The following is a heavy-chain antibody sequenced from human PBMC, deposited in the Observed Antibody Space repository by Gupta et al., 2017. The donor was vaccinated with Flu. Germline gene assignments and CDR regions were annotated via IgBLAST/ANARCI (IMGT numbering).Heavy chain of an antibody. J-gene: IGHJ4*02. Sequence: VQLLVSGGALVQSGGSLTVSCAASRLTFGDYVRDWVRQAPGKGLEWVSTVGAGGDRTYYADSVMGRFTISRDNSKNTVYLQMNSLRGDDTAVYYCAKDRSGNPAIDYWGQGTLVTVSA. CDR1: RLTFGDYV. D-gene: IGHD6-13*01. CDR2: VGAGGDRT. V-gene: IGHV3-23*01. CDR3: AKDRSGNPAIDY.